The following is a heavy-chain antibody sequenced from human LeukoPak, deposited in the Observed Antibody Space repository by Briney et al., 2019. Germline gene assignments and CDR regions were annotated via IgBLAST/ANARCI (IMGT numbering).Heavy chain of an antibody. Sequence: PGGSLRLSCAASGFTVSSNYMSWVRQAPGKGLEWVSSISSSSSYIYYADSVKGRFTISRDNAKNSLYLQMNSLRAEDTAVYYCATQYRNYDILTSYYTSTDYWGQGTLVTVSS. D-gene: IGHD3-9*01. CDR3: ATQYRNYDILTSYYTSTDY. CDR2: ISSSSSYI. J-gene: IGHJ4*02. CDR1: GFTVSSNY. V-gene: IGHV3-21*01.